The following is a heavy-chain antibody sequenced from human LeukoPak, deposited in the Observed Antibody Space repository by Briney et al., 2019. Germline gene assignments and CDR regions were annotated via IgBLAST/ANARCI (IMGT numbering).Heavy chain of an antibody. Sequence: PGGSLRLSCAASGFTFDDYGMSWVRQAPGKGLEWVSGINWNGGSTGYADSVKGRFAISRDNAKNSLYLQMNSLRAEDAALYYCARVYSGYEGEIFDYWGQGTLVTVSS. J-gene: IGHJ4*02. CDR2: INWNGGST. CDR1: GFTFDDYG. D-gene: IGHD5-12*01. V-gene: IGHV3-20*04. CDR3: ARVYSGYEGEIFDY.